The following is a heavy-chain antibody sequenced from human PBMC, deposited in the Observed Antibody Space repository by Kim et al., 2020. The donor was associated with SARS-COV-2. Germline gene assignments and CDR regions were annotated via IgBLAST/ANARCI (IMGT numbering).Heavy chain of an antibody. D-gene: IGHD2-2*01. Sequence: SVKGRFTISRDNATNSLYLQMNSLRAEDTAVYYCAREGQYCSSTSCHFYYWGQGTLVTVSS. CDR3: AREGQYCSSTSCHFYY. V-gene: IGHV3-11*06. J-gene: IGHJ4*02.